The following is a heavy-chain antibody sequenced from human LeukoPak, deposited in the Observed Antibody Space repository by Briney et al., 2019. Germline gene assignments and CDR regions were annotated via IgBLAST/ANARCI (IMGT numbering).Heavy chain of an antibody. CDR3: ARQGYTDSSGYMAFDI. J-gene: IGHJ3*02. V-gene: IGHV4-59*01. CDR2: IYYSGSN. D-gene: IGHD3-22*01. CDR1: GGSISSYY. Sequence: SQTLCLTRAVSGGSISSYYWSCVRQPPRKGREGIGYIYYSGSNNYNTSLKSRVTISVDTSKNQFSLKLSSVTAADTAAYYCARQGYTDSSGYMAFDIWGQGTMVTVSS.